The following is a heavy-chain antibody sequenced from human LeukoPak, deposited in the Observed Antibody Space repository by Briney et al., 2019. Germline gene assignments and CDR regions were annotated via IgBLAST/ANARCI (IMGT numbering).Heavy chain of an antibody. CDR3: ARDKLGYCSSTSCPGGGDAFDI. CDR1: GGTFSSYA. V-gene: IGHV1-69*04. CDR2: IIPILGIA. J-gene: IGHJ3*02. D-gene: IGHD2-2*01. Sequence: GASVKVSCKASGGTFSSYAISWVRQAPGQGLEWMGRIIPILGIANYAQKFQGRVTITADKSTSTAYMELSSLRSEDTAVYYCARDKLGYCSSTSCPGGGDAFDIWAKGQWSPSLQ.